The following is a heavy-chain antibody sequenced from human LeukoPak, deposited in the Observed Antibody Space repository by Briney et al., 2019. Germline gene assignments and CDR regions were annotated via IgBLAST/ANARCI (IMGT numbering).Heavy chain of an antibody. Sequence: PSETLSLTCAVSGYSISSGYYWAWIRQPPGKGLEWIGSMYHSGSAYYNPSLKSRVTISVDTSKNQFSLNLRSVTAADTAVYYGARGGGNGGGWVGHYYYMDVWGKGTTVTVSS. D-gene: IGHD4-23*01. J-gene: IGHJ6*03. CDR2: MYHSGSA. CDR3: ARGGGNGGGWVGHYYYMDV. V-gene: IGHV4-38-2*01. CDR1: GYSISSGYY.